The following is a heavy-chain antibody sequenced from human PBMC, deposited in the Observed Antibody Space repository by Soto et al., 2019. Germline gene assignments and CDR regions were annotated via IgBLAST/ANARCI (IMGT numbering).Heavy chain of an antibody. CDR1: GGSISSGSYY. V-gene: IGHV4-39*01. CDR2: IYYSGGT. Sequence: QLQLQESGPGLVKPSETLSLTCTVSGGSISSGSYYWGWIRQPPGKGLEWIGSIYYSGGTYYNPSLKSRVSISVGTSKNQFSLKLSSVTAADTAVYYCASLPGDSSGHYWGQGTLVTVSS. J-gene: IGHJ4*02. CDR3: ASLPGDSSGHY. D-gene: IGHD6-19*01.